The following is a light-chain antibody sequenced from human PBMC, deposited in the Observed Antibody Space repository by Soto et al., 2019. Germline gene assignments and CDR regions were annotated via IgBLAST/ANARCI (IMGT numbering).Light chain of an antibody. J-gene: IGLJ2*01. CDR2: EVS. Sequence: QSALTQPPSASGSLGQSVTISCTGTIGDIGSYYYVSWYQQHPGKAPKLIIYEVSERPSGVPDRFSGSKSGNTASLTVSGIQAGDEADYYCSSYAGTKTLVFGGGTKLTVL. CDR3: SSYAGTKTLV. V-gene: IGLV2-8*01. CDR1: IGDIGSYYY.